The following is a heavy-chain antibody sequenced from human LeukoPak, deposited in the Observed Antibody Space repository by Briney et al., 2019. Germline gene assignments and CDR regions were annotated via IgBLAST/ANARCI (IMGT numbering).Heavy chain of an antibody. D-gene: IGHD5-18*01. CDR2: IRSKTYGGTT. V-gene: IGHV3-49*04. Sequence: GGSLRLSCTVSGFTFGDHAMSWVRQAPGKGLEWLGFIRSKTYGGTTEYAAPVKGRFITSRDDSTSIAYLQMNSLKTEDTAVYYCTRGSIQLWLYHGRDVWGQGTTVTVSS. J-gene: IGHJ6*02. CDR1: GFTFGDHA. CDR3: TRGSIQLWLYHGRDV.